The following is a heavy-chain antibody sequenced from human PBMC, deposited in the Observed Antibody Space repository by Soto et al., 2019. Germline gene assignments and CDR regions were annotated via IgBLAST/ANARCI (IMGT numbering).Heavy chain of an antibody. CDR1: GFTVSNAW. Sequence: EVQLVESGGGLVKPGGSLRLSCAASGFTVSNAWMSWVRQVPGKGLEWVGRIKSKTNGGTTDYPAPVTGRFAISRDDSKNTLYLQMNSLKIEDTAVYYCSREGRLLWFGELTDYWGQGTLVTVSP. J-gene: IGHJ4*02. CDR2: IKSKTNGGTT. CDR3: SREGRLLWFGELTDY. V-gene: IGHV3-15*01. D-gene: IGHD3-10*01.